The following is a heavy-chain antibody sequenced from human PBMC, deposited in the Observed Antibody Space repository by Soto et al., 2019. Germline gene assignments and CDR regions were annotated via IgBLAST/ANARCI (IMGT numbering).Heavy chain of an antibody. D-gene: IGHD3-10*01. Sequence: SETLCLTCTVSGGSISSGGYYWSWIRQHPGKGLEWIGYIYYSGSTYYSPSLKSRVTISVDTSKNQFSLKLSSVTAADTAVYYCARDVTMVRGVTHPSYYFDYWGQGTLVTVSS. V-gene: IGHV4-31*03. CDR3: ARDVTMVRGVTHPSYYFDY. CDR2: IYYSGST. CDR1: GGSISSGGYY. J-gene: IGHJ4*02.